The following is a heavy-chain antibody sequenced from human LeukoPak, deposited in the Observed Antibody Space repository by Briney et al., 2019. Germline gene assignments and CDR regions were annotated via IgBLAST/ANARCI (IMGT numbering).Heavy chain of an antibody. Sequence: PSETLSLTCTVSGDSISSYYWIWIRQPPGKGLEWIEYIYYSGITSYNPSLKSRVTISVDTSKNHFSLNLTSVTAADTAVYYCARPTMVRGAPGSYYMDVWGKGTTVTISS. D-gene: IGHD3-10*01. CDR3: ARPTMVRGAPGSYYMDV. CDR1: GDSISSYY. J-gene: IGHJ6*03. CDR2: IYYSGIT. V-gene: IGHV4-59*01.